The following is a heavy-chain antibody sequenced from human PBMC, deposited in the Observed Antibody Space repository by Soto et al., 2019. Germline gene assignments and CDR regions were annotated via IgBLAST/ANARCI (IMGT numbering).Heavy chain of an antibody. Sequence: QLQLQESGPGLVKPSETLSLTCTVSGGSISSSGYYWGWIRQPPGKGLEWIGSIYYGGSTYYNPSLKSRVTLSVDTSKNQFSLKLSSVPAADTAVYYCARLPHYGDPKAGFWGQGTLVTVSS. CDR2: IYYGGST. CDR3: ARLPHYGDPKAGF. CDR1: GGSISSSGYY. J-gene: IGHJ4*02. D-gene: IGHD4-17*01. V-gene: IGHV4-39*01.